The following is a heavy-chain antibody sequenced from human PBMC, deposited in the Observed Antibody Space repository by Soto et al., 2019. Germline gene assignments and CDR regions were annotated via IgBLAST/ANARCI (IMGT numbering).Heavy chain of an antibody. CDR3: ARGIQAMVPSPFDP. Sequence: GASVKVSCKASGCTFSSYAISWVRQAPGQGLEWMGGIIPIFGTANYAQRFQGRVTITADESTSTAYMELSSLRSEDTAVYYCARGIQAMVPSPFDPWGQGTLVTVSS. D-gene: IGHD5-18*01. CDR2: IIPIFGTA. CDR1: GCTFSSYA. V-gene: IGHV1-69*13. J-gene: IGHJ5*02.